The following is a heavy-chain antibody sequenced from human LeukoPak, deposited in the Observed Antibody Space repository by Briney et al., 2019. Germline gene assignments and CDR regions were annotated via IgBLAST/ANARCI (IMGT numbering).Heavy chain of an antibody. J-gene: IGHJ5*02. D-gene: IGHD6-13*01. CDR2: IYYSGST. Sequence: SETLSLTCTVSGGSISSSSYYWGWIRQPPGKGLEWIGSIYYSGSTNYNPSLKGRVTISVDTSKNQFSLKLSSVTAADTAVYYCARGSYSSSWYNWFDPWGQGTLVTVSS. CDR1: GGSISSSSYY. V-gene: IGHV4-39*07. CDR3: ARGSYSSSWYNWFDP.